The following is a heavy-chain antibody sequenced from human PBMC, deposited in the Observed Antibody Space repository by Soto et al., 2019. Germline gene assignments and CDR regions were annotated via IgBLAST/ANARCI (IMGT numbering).Heavy chain of an antibody. Sequence: GGSLRLSCAASGFTFSSYAMSWVRQAPGKGLEWVSAISGSGGSTYYADSVKGRFTISRDNSKNTLYLQMNSLRAEDTAVYYCAKARYPGIAVAGGFDYWGQGTLVTVSS. J-gene: IGHJ4*02. CDR2: ISGSGGST. V-gene: IGHV3-23*01. CDR3: AKARYPGIAVAGGFDY. D-gene: IGHD6-19*01. CDR1: GFTFSSYA.